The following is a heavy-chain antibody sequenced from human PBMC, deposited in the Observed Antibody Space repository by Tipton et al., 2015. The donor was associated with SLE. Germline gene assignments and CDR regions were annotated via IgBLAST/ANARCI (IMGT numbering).Heavy chain of an antibody. V-gene: IGHV3-23*01. CDR1: GFTFSSYG. CDR2: ISGTGDTT. D-gene: IGHD2-2*01. CDR3: AKEGRFQMLPIDS. J-gene: IGHJ4*02. Sequence: SLRLSCAASGFTFSSYGMTWVRQDPGKGLEWVTGISGTGDTTDYAESVKGRFTISRDNSKNTLYLQMNSLRDEDTAVYYCAKEGRFQMLPIDSWGQGTLVTVSS.